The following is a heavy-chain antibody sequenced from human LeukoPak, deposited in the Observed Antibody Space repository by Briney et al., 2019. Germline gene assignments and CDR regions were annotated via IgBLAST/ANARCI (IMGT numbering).Heavy chain of an antibody. V-gene: IGHV3-21*01. J-gene: IGHJ5*02. CDR2: ISSGTTYI. CDR3: ARAAAGASSWFDP. Sequence: PGGTLSLSCAASGFTFSSYTRNWVRQAPGKGLEWVSSISSGTTYIYYADSVKGRFTISRDNAKNSLYLQMNSLRAEDTAVYYCARAAAGASSWFDPWGQGTLVTVSS. CDR1: GFTFSSYT. D-gene: IGHD1-14*01.